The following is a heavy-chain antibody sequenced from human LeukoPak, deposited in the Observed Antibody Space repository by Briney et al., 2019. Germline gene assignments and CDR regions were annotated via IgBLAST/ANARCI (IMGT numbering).Heavy chain of an antibody. D-gene: IGHD6-13*01. CDR3: TTGYDSTWHDGY. CDR2: IKRKADGGTK. Sequence: GGSLRLSCAASGFTFSSAWMNWVRQAPGKGLEWVGRIKRKADGGTKDYAAHVQGRFSISRDDSKNTLYLQMNSLKTEDTAVYYCTTGYDSTWHDGYWGQGTLVTVSS. J-gene: IGHJ4*02. V-gene: IGHV3-15*01. CDR1: GFTFSSAW.